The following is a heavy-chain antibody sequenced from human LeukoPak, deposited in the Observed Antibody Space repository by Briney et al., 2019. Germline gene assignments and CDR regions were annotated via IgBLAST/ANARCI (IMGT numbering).Heavy chain of an antibody. CDR3: ATRWYSSSWYRGGGAFDI. CDR1: GGSISSYS. D-gene: IGHD6-13*01. CDR2: IYTSGST. V-gene: IGHV4-4*09. J-gene: IGHJ3*02. Sequence: SETLSLTCTVSGGSISSYSCSWIRQPPGKRLEWIGYIYTSGSTNYNPSLKSRVTISVDTSKNQFSLKLSSVTAADTAVYYCATRWYSSSWYRGGGAFDIWGQGTMVTVSS.